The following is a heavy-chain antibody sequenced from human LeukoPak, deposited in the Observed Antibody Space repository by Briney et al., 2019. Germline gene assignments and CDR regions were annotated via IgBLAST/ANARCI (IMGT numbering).Heavy chain of an antibody. CDR1: GFTFSSYA. CDR3: AKSGLDPYYYYYGMDV. J-gene: IGHJ6*02. Sequence: GGSLRLSCAASGFTFSSYAMSWVRQAPGKGLEWVSAISGSGGSTHYADSVKGRFTISRDNSKNTLYLQMNSLRAEDTAVYYCAKSGLDPYYYYYGMDVWGQGTTVTVSS. D-gene: IGHD1-1*01. V-gene: IGHV3-23*01. CDR2: ISGSGGST.